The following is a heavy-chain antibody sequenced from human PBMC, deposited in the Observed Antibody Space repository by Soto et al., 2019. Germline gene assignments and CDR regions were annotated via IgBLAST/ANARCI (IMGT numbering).Heavy chain of an antibody. Sequence: EVQLVESGGGLVQPGRSLRLSCAASGFTFDDYAMHWFRQAPGKGLEWVSGITWNSGDITYTGSVNGRFFISRDNAENSLYLHMYSLRPEDTAFYYCARSRGLVSRPLDLWGQGTIVTVSS. CDR2: ITWNSGDI. J-gene: IGHJ5*02. V-gene: IGHV3-9*01. D-gene: IGHD3-22*01. CDR1: GFTFDDYA. CDR3: ARSRGLVSRPLDL.